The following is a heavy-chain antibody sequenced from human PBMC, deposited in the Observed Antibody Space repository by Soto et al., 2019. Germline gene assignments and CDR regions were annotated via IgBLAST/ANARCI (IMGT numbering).Heavy chain of an antibody. CDR3: ARGAKNVYAMDV. Sequence: EVQLVESGGGLVQPGGSLRLSCAASGFAFITYWLHWVRQAPGKGLLWVSRIKFDGSSTYYGDSVKGRFTISRDDAKNTLFLQMNGLRVDDTAVYYCARGAKNVYAMDVWGQGTTVTVSS. J-gene: IGHJ6*02. D-gene: IGHD1-1*01. CDR1: GFAFITYW. CDR2: IKFDGSST. V-gene: IGHV3-74*01.